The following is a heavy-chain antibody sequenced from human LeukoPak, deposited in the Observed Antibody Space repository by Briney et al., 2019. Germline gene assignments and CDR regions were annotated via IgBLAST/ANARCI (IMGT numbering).Heavy chain of an antibody. J-gene: IGHJ4*02. CDR3: ARDMRYSSGWLHY. D-gene: IGHD6-19*01. CDR2: INPNSGDT. V-gene: IGHV1-2*06. Sequence: WMGRINPNSGDTNYAQKFQGRVTMTRDTSISTAYMELSRLRSDDTAVYYCARDMRYSSGWLHYWGQGTLVTVSS.